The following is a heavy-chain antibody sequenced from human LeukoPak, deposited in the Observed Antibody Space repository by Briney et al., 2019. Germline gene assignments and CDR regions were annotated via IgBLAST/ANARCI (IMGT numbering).Heavy chain of an antibody. J-gene: IGHJ4*02. Sequence: SETLSLTCTVSGDSISSSSYYWGWIRQPPGKGLEWIGSIYYSGSTYYNPSLKSRVTISVDTSKNQFSLKLSSVTAADTAVYYCAVPRRAARPVFDYWGQGTLVTVSS. D-gene: IGHD6-6*01. V-gene: IGHV4-39*01. CDR1: GDSISSSSYY. CDR2: IYYSGST. CDR3: AVPRRAARPVFDY.